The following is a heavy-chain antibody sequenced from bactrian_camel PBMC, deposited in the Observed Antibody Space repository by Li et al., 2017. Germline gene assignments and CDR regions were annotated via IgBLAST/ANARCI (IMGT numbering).Heavy chain of an antibody. V-gene: IGHV3S6*01. Sequence: QVQLVESGGGSVQEGGSLRLSCKVSGSTYRGDRGNCMGWFRQAPGKDPEGVAGIYVGDTNTYYADSVKGRFSISHDNAKNTLYLQMDSLKPEDTAMYYCAAEEGSYCFVYWERWMTKDVYSNWGQGTQVTVS. CDR1: GSTYRGDRGNC. J-gene: IGHJ4*01. D-gene: IGHD3*01. CDR2: IYVGDTNT. CDR3: AAEEGSYCFVYWERWMTKDVYSN.